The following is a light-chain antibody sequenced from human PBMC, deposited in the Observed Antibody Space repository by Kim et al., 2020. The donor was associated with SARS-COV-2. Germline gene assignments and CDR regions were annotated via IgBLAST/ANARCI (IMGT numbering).Light chain of an antibody. CDR1: KLGDKY. V-gene: IGLV3-1*01. Sequence: SYELTQPPSVSVSPGQTASITCSGDKLGDKYACWYQQKPGQSPVLVIYQDSKRPSGIPERFSGPNSGNTATLTISGTHAMDEADYYGQAWDSSTVVFGGG. CDR3: QAWDSSTVV. J-gene: IGLJ2*01. CDR2: QDS.